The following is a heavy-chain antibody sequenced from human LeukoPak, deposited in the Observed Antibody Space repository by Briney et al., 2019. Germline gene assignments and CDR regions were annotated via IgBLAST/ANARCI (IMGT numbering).Heavy chain of an antibody. CDR3: ARRTDSGWKWFDP. D-gene: IGHD6-25*01. Sequence: GGSLRLSCAASGFTFSSYWMHWVRQAPGKGLVWVSRINSDGSSTSYADSVKGRFTISRDNAKNTLYLQMNSLRAEDTAVYYCARRTDSGWKWFDPWGQGTLVTVSS. CDR1: GFTFSSYW. V-gene: IGHV3-74*01. CDR2: INSDGSST. J-gene: IGHJ5*02.